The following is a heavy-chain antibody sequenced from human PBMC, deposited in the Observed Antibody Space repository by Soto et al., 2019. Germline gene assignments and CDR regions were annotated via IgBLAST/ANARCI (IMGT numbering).Heavy chain of an antibody. D-gene: IGHD4-17*01. CDR3: AHRGYGNYPRDNWFDP. V-gene: IGHV2-5*01. CDR2: IYWNDDT. Sequence: SGPTLVNPTQTLTLTCTFSGFSLTTAGAGVGWIRQPPGKALEWLALIYWNDDTRYSPSLKSRLTITKDTSKNQVVLRMTNMDPVDTATYYCAHRGYGNYPRDNWFDPWGQGILVTVSS. CDR1: GFSLTTAGAG. J-gene: IGHJ5*02.